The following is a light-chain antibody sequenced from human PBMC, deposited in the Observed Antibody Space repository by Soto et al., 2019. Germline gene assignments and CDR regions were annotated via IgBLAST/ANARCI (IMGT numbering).Light chain of an antibody. Sequence: EIVLTQSPGTLSLSPGERATLSCRASQSVNRSYLAWYQQKPGQAPRLLIYGASSRATGIPDRFSGSGSGTDFTLTISRLEPEDFAVYYCQQYGSSFFGQGTKLEIK. V-gene: IGKV3-20*01. J-gene: IGKJ2*01. CDR3: QQYGSSF. CDR1: QSVNRSY. CDR2: GAS.